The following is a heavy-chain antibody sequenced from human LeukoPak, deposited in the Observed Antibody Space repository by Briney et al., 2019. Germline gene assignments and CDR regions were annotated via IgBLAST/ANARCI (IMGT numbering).Heavy chain of an antibody. J-gene: IGHJ4*02. CDR3: ARNIGDSGYYDY. Sequence: SVKVSCKASGGTFSSYAISWVRQAPGQGLEWMGGIIPIFGTANYAQRFQGRLTITADESTSTAYMDLSSLRSDDTAVYYYARNIGDSGYYDYWGQGTLVTVSS. D-gene: IGHD3-22*01. V-gene: IGHV1-69*13. CDR2: IIPIFGTA. CDR1: GGTFSSYA.